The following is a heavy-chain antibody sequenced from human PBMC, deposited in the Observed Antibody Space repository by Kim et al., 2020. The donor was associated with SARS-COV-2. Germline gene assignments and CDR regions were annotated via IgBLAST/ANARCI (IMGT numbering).Heavy chain of an antibody. CDR3: ARDQPSPVGATLAFDI. J-gene: IGHJ3*02. V-gene: IGHV1-18*04. CDR1: GYTFTSYG. D-gene: IGHD1-26*01. CDR2: ISAYNGNT. Sequence: ASVKVSCKASGYTFTSYGISWVRQAPGQGLEWMGWISAYNGNTNYAQKLQGRVTMTTDTSTSTAYMELRSLRSDDTAVYYCARDQPSPVGATLAFDIWGQGTMVTVSS.